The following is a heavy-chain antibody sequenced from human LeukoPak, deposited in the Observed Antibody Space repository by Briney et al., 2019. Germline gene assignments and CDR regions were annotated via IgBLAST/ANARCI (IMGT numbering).Heavy chain of an antibody. CDR1: GFTFSDSY. CDR2: ITNTGSSM. D-gene: IGHD7-27*01. CDR3: GRGHWGLDY. J-gene: IGHJ4*02. V-gene: IGHV3-11*04. Sequence: PGGSLRLSCAASGFTFSDSYMTWIRQAPGKGLEWVSYITNTGSSMEYVDSVKGRFTTSRDNSKNSLYLQMNSLRAEDTAVYYCGRGHWGLDYWGQGALVTVSS.